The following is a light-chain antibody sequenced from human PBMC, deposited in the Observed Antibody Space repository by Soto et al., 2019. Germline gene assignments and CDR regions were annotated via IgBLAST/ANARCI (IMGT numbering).Light chain of an antibody. V-gene: IGKV3-11*01. CDR1: QSVSRY. CDR2: DVS. Sequence: EIVLTQCPATLSLSPGESATLSCRASQSVSRYLAWYQQKHGQAPRLLIYDVSTRATGIPARFSGSGSGTDFTLTISSLEPEDFAVYSGQQRSNWPITFGQGTRLEIK. J-gene: IGKJ5*01. CDR3: QQRSNWPIT.